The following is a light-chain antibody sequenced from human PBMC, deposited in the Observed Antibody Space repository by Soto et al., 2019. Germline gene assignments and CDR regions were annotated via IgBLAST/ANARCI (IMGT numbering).Light chain of an antibody. J-gene: IGKJ3*01. Sequence: DIVMTQSPLSLPVTPGEPASISCRSSQSLLFSNGYNYLDWYLQKPGQSPQLLISLGSNRAPGVPDRFSGSGSGTDFTLKISRVEAEDVGVYYCMQGGQTPFTFGPGTKVDIK. CDR2: LGS. CDR1: QSLLFSNGYNY. V-gene: IGKV2-28*01. CDR3: MQGGQTPFT.